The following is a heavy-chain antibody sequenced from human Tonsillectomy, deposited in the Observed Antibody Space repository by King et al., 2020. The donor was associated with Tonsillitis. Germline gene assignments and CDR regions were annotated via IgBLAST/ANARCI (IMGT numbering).Heavy chain of an antibody. CDR1: GYTFSGYY. D-gene: IGHD2-21*01. Sequence: QLVQSGAEVKKPGASVKVSCKASGYTFSGYYMHWVRQAPGQGLEWMGWINPNSGGTNYAQKFQGRVTLTRDTSISTTYMELSSLTSDDTAVYYCAIPYSPPRSDCDYWGQGTLVTVSS. J-gene: IGHJ4*02. CDR2: INPNSGGT. CDR3: AIPYSPPRSDCDY. V-gene: IGHV1-2*02.